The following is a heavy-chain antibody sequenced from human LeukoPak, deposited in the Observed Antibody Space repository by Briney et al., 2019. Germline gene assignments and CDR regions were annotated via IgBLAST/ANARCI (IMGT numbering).Heavy chain of an antibody. V-gene: IGHV3-30*02. J-gene: IGHJ3*02. Sequence: GGSLRLSCAASGFTFSSYGMHWVRQAPGKGLEWEAFIRYDGSNKYYADSVKGRFTISRDNSKNTLYLQMNSLRAEDTAVYYCARIYPYSSGWCPINGAFDIWGQGTMVTVSS. CDR3: ARIYPYSSGWCPINGAFDI. CDR1: GFTFSSYG. D-gene: IGHD6-19*01. CDR2: IRYDGSNK.